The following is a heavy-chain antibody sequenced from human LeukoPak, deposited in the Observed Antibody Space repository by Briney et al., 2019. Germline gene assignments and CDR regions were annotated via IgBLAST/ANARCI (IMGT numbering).Heavy chain of an antibody. V-gene: IGHV3-23*01. D-gene: IGHD1-1*01. CDR2: ISGSGGST. CDR1: GFTFSSYA. CDR3: ATTTGGKNFDY. Sequence: GGSLRLSSAASGFTFSSYAMSWVRQAPGKGLEWVSAISGSGGSTDYADFVKGRFSISRDNSKNTLYLQMNSLRAEDTAVSHCATTTGGKNFDYWGQGTLVTVSS. J-gene: IGHJ4*02.